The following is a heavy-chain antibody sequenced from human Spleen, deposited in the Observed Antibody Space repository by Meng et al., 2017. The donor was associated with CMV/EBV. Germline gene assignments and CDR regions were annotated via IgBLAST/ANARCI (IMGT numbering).Heavy chain of an antibody. CDR1: GFTFDLYD. V-gene: IGHV3-30*02. CDR3: AKDVRHCRSTSCYPLFFFDS. CDR2: IQYDGGHK. J-gene: IGHJ4*02. D-gene: IGHD2-2*01. Sequence: GGSLRLSCEASGFTFDLYDMHWVRQAPGKGLEWVSFIQYDGGHKYDADSVKGRFTISRDNSKNMVYLQMNSLRPEDTAVYYCAKDVRHCRSTSCYPLFFFDSWGQGTLVTVSS.